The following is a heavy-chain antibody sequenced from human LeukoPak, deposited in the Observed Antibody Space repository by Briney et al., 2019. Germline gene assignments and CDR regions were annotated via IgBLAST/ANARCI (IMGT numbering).Heavy chain of an antibody. V-gene: IGHV4-59*08. CDR1: GGSISSYY. D-gene: IGHD2-21*02. Sequence: PSETLSLTCAVSGGSISSYYWSWIRQPPGKGLEWIGYIYYGGSTNYNPPLKSRVTISIDTSKNQFSLKLSSVTAADTAVYYCASGGDYYSHFDYWGQGTLVTVSS. CDR3: ASGGDYYSHFDY. CDR2: IYYGGST. J-gene: IGHJ4*02.